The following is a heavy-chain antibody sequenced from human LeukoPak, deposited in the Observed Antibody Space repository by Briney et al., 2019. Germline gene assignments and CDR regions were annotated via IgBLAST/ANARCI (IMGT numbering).Heavy chain of an antibody. Sequence: GGSLRLSCAASGFTFNNAWMSWVRQAPGKGLEWVGRIKSKTDGGTTDYAAPVKGRFTISRDDSKNTLFLQMNSLKTEDTAVYYCTTPFPRYCDSSGYCHWAQGTLVTVSS. CDR1: GFTFNNAW. CDR3: TTPFPRYCDSSGYCH. V-gene: IGHV3-15*01. CDR2: IKSKTDGGTT. J-gene: IGHJ4*02. D-gene: IGHD3-22*01.